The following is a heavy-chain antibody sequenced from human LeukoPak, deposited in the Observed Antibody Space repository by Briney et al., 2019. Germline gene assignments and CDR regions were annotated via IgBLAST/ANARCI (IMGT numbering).Heavy chain of an antibody. Sequence: PSETLSLTCTVSGGSISSSSYYWGWIRQPPGKGLEWIGSIYSSGSTYYNPSLKSRVTISVDTSKNQFSLKLSSVTAADTAVYYCARHSPIVVVPAATPNNWFAPWGQGTLVTVSS. CDR2: IYSSGST. CDR3: ARHSPIVVVPAATPNNWFAP. D-gene: IGHD2-2*01. J-gene: IGHJ5*02. CDR1: GGSISSSSYY. V-gene: IGHV4-39*01.